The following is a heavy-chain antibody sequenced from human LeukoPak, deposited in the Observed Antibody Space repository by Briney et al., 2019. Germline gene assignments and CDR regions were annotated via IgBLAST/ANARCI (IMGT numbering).Heavy chain of an antibody. CDR2: IRYDGSNK. D-gene: IGHD2-15*01. CDR3: AKDGGSDPDSFDI. V-gene: IGHV3-30*02. Sequence: GGSLRLSRAASGFIFNTYVMHWVRQAPGKGLEWLAFIRYDGSNKKYADSVKGRFTISRDNTKNSLYLQMNSLRAEDTAVYYCAKDGGSDPDSFDIWGQGTMVTVSS. J-gene: IGHJ3*02. CDR1: GFIFNTYV.